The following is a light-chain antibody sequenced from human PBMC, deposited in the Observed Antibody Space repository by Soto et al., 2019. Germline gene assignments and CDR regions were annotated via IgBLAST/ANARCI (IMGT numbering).Light chain of an antibody. CDR3: QQSYGTPLT. CDR2: AAS. Sequence: DMEMTQSPSSLSASVGDRVTITCRASQSISNYLNWYQHKPGKVPELLICAASSLQSGVPTRFSGSGSGTDFTLTINSLQPEDFATYYCQQSYGTPLTFGGGTKIEIK. CDR1: QSISNY. J-gene: IGKJ4*01. V-gene: IGKV1-39*01.